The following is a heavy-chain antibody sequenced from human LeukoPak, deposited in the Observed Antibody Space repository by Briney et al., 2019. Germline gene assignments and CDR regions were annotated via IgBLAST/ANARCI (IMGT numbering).Heavy chain of an antibody. J-gene: IGHJ4*02. CDR1: GFTFSSYS. V-gene: IGHV3-23*01. Sequence: GGSLRLSCAASGFTFSSYSMSWVRQAPGKGLEWVSSISGSDGRIDYADSVKGRFTISRDNSKNTLSLQMNSLTAEDTAVYYCAKNPRLEGWIYFDSWGQGILVTVSS. D-gene: IGHD1-1*01. CDR2: ISGSDGRI. CDR3: AKNPRLEGWIYFDS.